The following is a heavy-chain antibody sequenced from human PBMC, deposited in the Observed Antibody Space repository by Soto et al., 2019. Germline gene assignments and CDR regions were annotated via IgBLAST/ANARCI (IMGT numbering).Heavy chain of an antibody. V-gene: IGHV3-33*01. J-gene: IGHJ4*02. CDR2: MWYDGGNK. Sequence: QVQLVESGGGVVQPGRSLRLSCAASGFTFSSYGMHWVRQAPGKGLEWVAVMWYDGGNKYYADSVKGRFTISRDNSKNTLYLQMNSLRAEDTAVYYCARNPATMTTYHYFDYWGQGTLVTVSS. CDR1: GFTFSSYG. CDR3: ARNPATMTTYHYFDY. D-gene: IGHD5-12*01.